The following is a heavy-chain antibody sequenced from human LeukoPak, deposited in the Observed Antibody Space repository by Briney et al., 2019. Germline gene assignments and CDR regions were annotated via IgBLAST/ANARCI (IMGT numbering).Heavy chain of an antibody. CDR2: IRSKANNYAI. CDR3: TRLNTGY. V-gene: IGHV3-73*01. Sequence: PGRSLRLSCAASGFTFSSYGMHWVRQASGKGLEWVGLIRSKANNYAITYDASVRGRFTISRDDSKNTAYLQMNSLKTEDTAVYYCTRLNTGYWGQGTLVTVSS. J-gene: IGHJ4*02. CDR1: GFTFSSYG. D-gene: IGHD4-17*01.